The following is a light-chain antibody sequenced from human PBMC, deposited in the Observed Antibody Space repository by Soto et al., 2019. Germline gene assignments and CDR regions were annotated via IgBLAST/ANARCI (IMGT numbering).Light chain of an antibody. CDR2: TTS. Sequence: DIQMTQSPSSLSASVVDRVTITCRAGQGMRNDLGWYQQKPGKAPKRLIYTTSTLESGDPSRFSGSGSGTEFTLTINSLQPEDFATYYCLQHNSYPLTVGGGTKVEIK. J-gene: IGKJ4*02. CDR3: LQHNSYPLT. CDR1: QGMRND. V-gene: IGKV1-17*01.